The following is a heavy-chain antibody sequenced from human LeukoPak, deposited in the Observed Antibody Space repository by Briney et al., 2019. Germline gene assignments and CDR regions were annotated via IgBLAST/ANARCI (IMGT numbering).Heavy chain of an antibody. V-gene: IGHV4-39*01. CDR1: GDSISSNGYL. CDR2: VHYSGST. J-gene: IGHJ1*01. D-gene: IGHD2-15*01. Sequence: KPSETLSLTCTVSGDSISSNGYLWGWIRQPPGKGLEWTVSVHYSGSTYYNPSLKSRVTISVDTSKKQFSLNLNSVTAADTAVYYCAPYCSGGGGTGYVQYWGQGTLVTVSS. CDR3: APYCSGGGGTGYVQY.